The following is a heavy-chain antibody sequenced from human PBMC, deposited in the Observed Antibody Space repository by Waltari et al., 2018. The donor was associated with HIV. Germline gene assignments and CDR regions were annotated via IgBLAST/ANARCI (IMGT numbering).Heavy chain of an antibody. D-gene: IGHD2-21*02. CDR2: ISGTNSTI. CDR3: ARCGGDGRYGMDV. J-gene: IGHJ6*02. Sequence: ELQVVESGGGLVQPGGSLRLPCAASGFTFSSHSMNWVRQAPGKGLEWVSYISGTNSTIYYGDSMKGRFTISRDNAKNSLYLQMNSLRVEDTAVYYCARCGGDGRYGMDVWGQGTTVTVSS. CDR1: GFTFSSHS. V-gene: IGHV3-48*04.